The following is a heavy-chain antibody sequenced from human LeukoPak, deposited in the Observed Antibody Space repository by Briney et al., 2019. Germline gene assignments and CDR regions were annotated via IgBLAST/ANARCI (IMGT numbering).Heavy chain of an antibody. D-gene: IGHD5-18*01. CDR3: ARPMTWIQLWSYFDY. CDR1: GFTFSSYA. CDR2: ISYDGSNN. V-gene: IGHV3-30-3*01. J-gene: IGHJ4*02. Sequence: GGSLRLSCAASGFTFSSYAMHWVRQAPGKGLEWVAVISYDGSNNYYADSVKGRFTISRDNSKNTLYLQMNGLRAEDTAVYYCARPMTWIQLWSYFDYWGQGTLVTVSS.